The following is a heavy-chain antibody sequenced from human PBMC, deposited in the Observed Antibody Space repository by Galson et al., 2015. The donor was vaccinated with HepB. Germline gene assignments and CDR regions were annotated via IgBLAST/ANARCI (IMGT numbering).Heavy chain of an antibody. CDR2: ISAYNGNT. CDR1: GYTFTSYG. D-gene: IGHD2-2*01. Sequence: VKVSCKASGYTFTSYGISWVRQAPGQGLEWMGWISAYNGNTNYAQKLQGRVTMTTDTSTSTAYMELRSLRSDDTAVYYCARDSPIVVVPAAKYNWFDPWGQGTLVTVSS. V-gene: IGHV1-18*01. J-gene: IGHJ5*02. CDR3: ARDSPIVVVPAAKYNWFDP.